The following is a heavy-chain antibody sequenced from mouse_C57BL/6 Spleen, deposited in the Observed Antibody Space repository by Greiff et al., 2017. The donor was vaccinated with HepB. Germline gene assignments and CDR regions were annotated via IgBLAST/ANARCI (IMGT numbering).Heavy chain of an antibody. CDR3: ARQTVVATGAMDY. CDR1: GFTFSDYG. D-gene: IGHD1-1*01. J-gene: IGHJ4*01. V-gene: IGHV5-15*04. Sequence: EVMLVESGGGLVQPGGSLKLSCAASGFTFSDYGMAWVRQAPRKGPEWVAFISNLAYSNYYADTVTGRFTISRENAKNTLYLEMSSLRSEDTAMYYCARQTVVATGAMDYWGQGTSVTVSS. CDR2: ISNLAYSN.